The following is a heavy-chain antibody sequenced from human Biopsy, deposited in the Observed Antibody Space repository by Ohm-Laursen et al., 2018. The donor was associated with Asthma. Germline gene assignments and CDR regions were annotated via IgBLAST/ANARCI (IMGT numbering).Heavy chain of an antibody. J-gene: IGHJ5*02. CDR1: GYTFTNYY. V-gene: IGHV1-2*02. D-gene: IGHD6-13*01. Sequence: SVKVSCKASGYTFTNYYIHWVRQAPGQGLEWMGWINPNSGGTNYAQKFQGRVTMTRDTSISTAYMEVSRLRSDDTAVYYCARGQKSAGDRWFDPWGQGTLVTVSS. CDR3: ARGQKSAGDRWFDP. CDR2: INPNSGGT.